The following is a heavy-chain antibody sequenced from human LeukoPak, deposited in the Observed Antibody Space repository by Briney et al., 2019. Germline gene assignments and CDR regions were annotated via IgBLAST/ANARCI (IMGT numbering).Heavy chain of an antibody. D-gene: IGHD3-10*01. CDR1: GYTFTSYD. CDR3: ARLGGLWFGELSSSD. Sequence: ASVKVSCKASGYTFTSYDTNWVRQATGQGLEWMGWMNPNSGNTGYAQKFQGRVTMTRNTSISTAYMELSSLRSEDTAVYYCARLGGLWFGELSSSDWGQGTLVTVSS. V-gene: IGHV1-8*01. J-gene: IGHJ4*02. CDR2: MNPNSGNT.